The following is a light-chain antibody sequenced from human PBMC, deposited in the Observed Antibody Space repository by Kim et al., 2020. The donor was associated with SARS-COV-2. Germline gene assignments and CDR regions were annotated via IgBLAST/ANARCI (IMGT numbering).Light chain of an antibody. Sequence: QSAPTQPASVSGSPGQSITISCTGTSSDVGGYNYVSWYQQHPGKAPKLMIYDVSKRPSGVSNRFSGSKSGNTASLTISGLQPEDEADYYCSSYTSGSTVFGTGTKVTVL. J-gene: IGLJ1*01. CDR2: DVS. CDR1: SSDVGGYNY. V-gene: IGLV2-14*01. CDR3: SSYTSGSTV.